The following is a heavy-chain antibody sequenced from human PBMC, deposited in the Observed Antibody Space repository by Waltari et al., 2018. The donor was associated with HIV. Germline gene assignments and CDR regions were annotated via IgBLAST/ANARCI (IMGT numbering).Heavy chain of an antibody. Sequence: QLQLQESGPSLVKPSATLSLTCTVSGDSISSRNYYWGWIRQPQGKGLEWIGSFYHSGATYYNPSLKSRVAIFVDVSKNQFSLEVSSVTAADTTIYYCATTAFYYESSGFFWGQGALVSVSA. CDR2: FYHSGAT. D-gene: IGHD3-22*01. V-gene: IGHV4-39*01. J-gene: IGHJ4*02. CDR1: GDSISSRNYY. CDR3: ATTAFYYESSGFF.